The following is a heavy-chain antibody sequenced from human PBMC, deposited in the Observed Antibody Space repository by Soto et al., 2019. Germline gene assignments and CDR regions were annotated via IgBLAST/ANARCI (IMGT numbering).Heavy chain of an antibody. CDR3: ARDRRASRIRAVDYYYARDV. J-gene: IGHJ6*02. Sequence: QVQLVQSGAEVKKPGASVKVSCKASGYSFITYGISWVRQAPGQGLEWMGWISTYNGNTKYAQKLQGRVTMTNDTSPXPXYXXQRSLRSDDTAVYDCARDRRASRIRAVDYYYARDVWGQGTTVTVSS. D-gene: IGHD2-2*01. CDR1: GYSFITYG. V-gene: IGHV1-18*01. CDR2: ISTYNGNT.